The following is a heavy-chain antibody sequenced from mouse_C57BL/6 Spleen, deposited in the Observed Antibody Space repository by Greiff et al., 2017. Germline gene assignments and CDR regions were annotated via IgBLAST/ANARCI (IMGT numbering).Heavy chain of an antibody. CDR2: ISSGSSTI. D-gene: IGHD1-1*01. CDR1: GFTFSDYG. Sequence: EVQGVESGGGLVKPGGSLKLSCAASGFTFSDYGMHWVRQAPEKGLEWVAYISSGSSTIYYADTVKGRFTISRDNAKNTLFLQMTSLRSEDTAMYYCARQNYGSSYVAAYWGQGTLVTVSA. CDR3: ARQNYGSSYVAAY. V-gene: IGHV5-17*01. J-gene: IGHJ3*01.